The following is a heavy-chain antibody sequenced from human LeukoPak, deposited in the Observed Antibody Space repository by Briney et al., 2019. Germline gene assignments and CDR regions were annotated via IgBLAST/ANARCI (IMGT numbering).Heavy chain of an antibody. CDR3: TRHGRMVIMSKFSTGIDQ. Sequence: SETLSLTCTVPDGSISNYFWSWIRQPPGKGLEWIGYIYYTGMTNSNPSLKSRVTISMDTSKNQFSLNLRSVTAADTAIYYCTRHGRMVIMSKFSTGIDQWGQGTLVTVSS. CDR1: DGSISNYF. V-gene: IGHV4-59*08. J-gene: IGHJ4*02. CDR2: IYYTGMT. D-gene: IGHD2-8*01.